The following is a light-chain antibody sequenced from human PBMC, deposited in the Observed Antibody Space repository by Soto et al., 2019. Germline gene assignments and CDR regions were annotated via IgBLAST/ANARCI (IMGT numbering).Light chain of an antibody. CDR1: RSVSSSY. V-gene: IGKV3-20*01. CDR3: QHYGSSPPYT. Sequence: IVLTQSPDTLSLSPGDRATLYCRASRSVSSSYLAWYHHKAGQAPRLLISGASNRATDIPDRFSGSESGTDFTLTISRLEHEDFAVYYCQHYGSSPPYTFGQGNKLEIK. J-gene: IGKJ2*01. CDR2: GAS.